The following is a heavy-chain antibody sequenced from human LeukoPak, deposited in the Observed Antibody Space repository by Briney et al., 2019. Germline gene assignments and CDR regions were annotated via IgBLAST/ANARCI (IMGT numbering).Heavy chain of an antibody. CDR2: INTNTGNP. J-gene: IGHJ4*02. V-gene: IGHV7-4-1*02. CDR3: VRGEWLLED. Sequence: ASVKVSCKASGYTFTNHAMNWVRQAPGQGLEWMGWINTNTGNPTYAQGFTGRFVFSLDTSVSTAYLQISSLKAEDTAVYYCVRGEWLLEDWGQGTLVTVSS. CDR1: GYTFTNHA. D-gene: IGHD3-3*01.